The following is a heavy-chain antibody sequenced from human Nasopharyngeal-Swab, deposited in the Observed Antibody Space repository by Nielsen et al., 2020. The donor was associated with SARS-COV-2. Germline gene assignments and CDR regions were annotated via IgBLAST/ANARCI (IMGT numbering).Heavy chain of an antibody. J-gene: IGHJ6*02. CDR3: ARAGGAYCGGDCYYYYGMDV. CDR2: ITSSSRYI. Sequence: GESLKISCAASGFTFSDYSMNWVRQTPGKGLAWVSSITSSSRYIYYADSVKGRFTISRDNAKNSLYLQMNSLRAEDTAVYYCARAGGAYCGGDCYYYYGMDVWGQGTTVTVSS. D-gene: IGHD2-21*02. V-gene: IGHV3-21*01. CDR1: GFTFSDYS.